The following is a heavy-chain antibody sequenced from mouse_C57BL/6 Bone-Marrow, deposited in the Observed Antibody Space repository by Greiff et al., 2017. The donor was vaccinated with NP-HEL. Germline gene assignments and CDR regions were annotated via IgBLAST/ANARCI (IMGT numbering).Heavy chain of an antibody. V-gene: IGHV3-6*01. CDR2: ISYDGSN. CDR1: GYSIISGYY. Sequence: EVKLQESGPGLVKPSQSLSLTCSVTGYSIISGYYWNWIRQFPGNKLEWMAYISYDGSNNYNPSLKNRISITRDISKNQFFLKLTTVTTEDTAADYGAEEGANCGSPFAYWGQGTLVTVSA. CDR3: AEEGANCGSPFAY. D-gene: IGHD1-1*01. J-gene: IGHJ3*01.